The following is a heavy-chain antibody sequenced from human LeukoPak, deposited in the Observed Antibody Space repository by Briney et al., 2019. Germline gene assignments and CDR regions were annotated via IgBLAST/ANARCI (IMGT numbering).Heavy chain of an antibody. V-gene: IGHV4-39*07. CDR2: IYYSGST. J-gene: IGHJ4*02. D-gene: IGHD2-15*01. Sequence: SETLSLTCTVSGGSISSSSYYWGWIRQPPGKGLEWIGSIYYSGSTYYNPSLKSRVTISVDTSKNQFSLKLSSVTAADTAVYYCARTRRGPQTLYSYGDTPFDYWGQGTLVTVSS. CDR1: GGSISSSSYY. CDR3: ARTRRGPQTLYSYGDTPFDY.